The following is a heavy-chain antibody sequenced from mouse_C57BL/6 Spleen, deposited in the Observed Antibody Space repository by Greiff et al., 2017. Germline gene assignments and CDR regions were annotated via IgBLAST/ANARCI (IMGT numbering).Heavy chain of an antibody. Sequence: DVQLVESGGGLVKPGGSLKLSCAASGFTFSDYGMHWVRQAPEKGLEWVAYISSGSSTIYYADTVKGRFTISRDNAKNTLFLQMTSLRSEDTAMYYCAREDYWYFDVWGTGTTVTVSS. V-gene: IGHV5-17*01. CDR1: GFTFSDYG. CDR2: ISSGSSTI. J-gene: IGHJ1*03. CDR3: AREDYWYFDV.